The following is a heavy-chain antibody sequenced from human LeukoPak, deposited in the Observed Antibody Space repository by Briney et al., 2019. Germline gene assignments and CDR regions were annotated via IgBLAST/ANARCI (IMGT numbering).Heavy chain of an antibody. CDR3: ARGRKWGQLRLLY. V-gene: IGHV1-8*01. Sequence: ASVKVSCKASGYTFTSYDINWVRQAAGQGLEWMGLMNPNSGNTGYAQKFQGRVTMTRNTSISTAYMELSSLRSEDTAVYYCARGRKWGQLRLLYWGQGTLVTVSS. CDR2: MNPNSGNT. CDR1: GYTFTSYD. D-gene: IGHD5-18*01. J-gene: IGHJ4*02.